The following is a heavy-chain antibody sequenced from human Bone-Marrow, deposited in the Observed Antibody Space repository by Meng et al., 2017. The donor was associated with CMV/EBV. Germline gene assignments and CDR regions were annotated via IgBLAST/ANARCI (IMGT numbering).Heavy chain of an antibody. J-gene: IGHJ6*02. Sequence: ASVNVSCKASGYTFTGYYMHWVRQAPGQGLEWMGWINPNSGGTNYAQKFQGRVTMTRDTSISTAYMELSRLRSDDTAVYYCANKYYGDYDSLRYYYGMDVWGQGTTVTVSS. CDR3: ANKYYGDYDSLRYYYGMDV. D-gene: IGHD4-17*01. CDR1: GYTFTGYY. V-gene: IGHV1-2*02. CDR2: INPNSGGT.